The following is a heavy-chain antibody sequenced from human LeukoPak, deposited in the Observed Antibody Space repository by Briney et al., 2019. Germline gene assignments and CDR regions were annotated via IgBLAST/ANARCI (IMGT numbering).Heavy chain of an antibody. CDR1: GFTFSSYW. CDR2: IKQDGSEK. V-gene: IGHV3-7*01. CDR3: ASFYDFWSGYGSDY. D-gene: IGHD3-3*01. Sequence: GGSLRLSCAASGFTFSSYWMSWVRQAPGKGLEWVANIKQDGSEKYYVDSVKGRFTISRDNAKNSLYQQMNSLRAEDTAVYYCASFYDFWSGYGSDYWGQGTLVTVSS. J-gene: IGHJ4*02.